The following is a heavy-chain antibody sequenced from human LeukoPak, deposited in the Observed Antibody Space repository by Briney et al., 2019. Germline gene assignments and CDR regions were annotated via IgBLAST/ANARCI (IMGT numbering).Heavy chain of an antibody. CDR2: IYSGGNT. CDR3: ATESGYAVGDY. CDR1: GFTVRSTY. D-gene: IGHD5-12*01. V-gene: IGHV3-53*01. Sequence: GGSLRLSCAASGFTVRSTYMTWFRQAPGKGLEWVSVIYSGGNTYYADSVKGRFSISRDSSKNTLYLQMNSLRAEDTAVYYRATESGYAVGDYWGQGTLVTVSS. J-gene: IGHJ4*02.